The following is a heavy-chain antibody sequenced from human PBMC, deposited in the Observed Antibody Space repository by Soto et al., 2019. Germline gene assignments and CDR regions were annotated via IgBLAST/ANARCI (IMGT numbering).Heavy chain of an antibody. D-gene: IGHD2-15*01. J-gene: IGHJ5*02. CDR2: IYPGDSDT. V-gene: IGHV5-51*01. Sequence: GESLKISCKGSGYSFTGYWIGWVRQMPGKGRGWMGIIYPGDSDTRYSPPFQGQVTISADKSISTAYLQWSSLKASDTAMYYCARGICSGGSCYSLWFDPWGQGTLVTVSS. CDR1: GYSFTGYW. CDR3: ARGICSGGSCYSLWFDP.